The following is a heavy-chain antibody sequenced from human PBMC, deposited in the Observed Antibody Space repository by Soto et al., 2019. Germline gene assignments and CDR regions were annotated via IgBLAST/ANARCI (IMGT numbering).Heavy chain of an antibody. J-gene: IGHJ4*02. CDR3: ARNGRLGAAADTGQFDY. CDR2: INHSGST. D-gene: IGHD6-13*01. CDR1: GGSISSGGYS. Sequence: SETLSLTCAGSGGSISSGGYSWSWIRQPPGKGLEWIGEINHSGSTNYNPSLKSRVTISVDTSKNQFSLKLSSVTAADTAVYYCARNGRLGAAADTGQFDYWGQGTLVTVSS. V-gene: IGHV4-30-2*01.